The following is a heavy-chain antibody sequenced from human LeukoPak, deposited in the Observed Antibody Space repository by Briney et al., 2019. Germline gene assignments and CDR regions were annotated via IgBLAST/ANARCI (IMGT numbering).Heavy chain of an antibody. CDR3: ARDGGSYYSGNWFDP. J-gene: IGHJ5*02. CDR1: GFIFSRYS. CDR2: IGDSTT. Sequence: PGGSLRLSCAASGFIFSRYSMTWVRQAPGKGLEWVSYIGDSTTYYADSVKGRSTIFRDNVDNTLFLQMNSLRAEDTAVYYCARDGGSYYSGNWFDPWGQGTLVTVSS. V-gene: IGHV3-48*04. D-gene: IGHD1-26*01.